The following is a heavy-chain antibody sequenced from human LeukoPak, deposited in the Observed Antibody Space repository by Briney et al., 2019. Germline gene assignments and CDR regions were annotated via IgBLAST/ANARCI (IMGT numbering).Heavy chain of an antibody. Sequence: GGSLRLSCAASGFTFSSYAMSWVRQAPGKGLEWVSGFTGNDDRTYYADSVKGRFTISRDNSKNTLFLQMNTLRAEDTAVYFCAKDSCTSAICYTDKFYFDSWGQGTLVTVSS. J-gene: IGHJ4*02. D-gene: IGHD2-8*01. CDR3: AKDSCTSAICYTDKFYFDS. CDR2: FTGNDDRT. V-gene: IGHV3-23*01. CDR1: GFTFSSYA.